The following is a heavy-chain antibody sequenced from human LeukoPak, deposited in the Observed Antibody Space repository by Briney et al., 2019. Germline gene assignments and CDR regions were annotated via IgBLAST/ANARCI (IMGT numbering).Heavy chain of an antibody. D-gene: IGHD6-19*01. Sequence: NPSETLSLTCTVSGGSISSSSYYWGWIRQPPGKGLEWIGSIYYSGSTYYNPSPKSRVTISVDTSKNQFSLKLSSVTAADTAVYYCARAGSSGWDYYYYYMDVWGKGTTVTVSS. J-gene: IGHJ6*03. CDR2: IYYSGST. CDR1: GGSISSSSYY. CDR3: ARAGSSGWDYYYYYMDV. V-gene: IGHV4-39*07.